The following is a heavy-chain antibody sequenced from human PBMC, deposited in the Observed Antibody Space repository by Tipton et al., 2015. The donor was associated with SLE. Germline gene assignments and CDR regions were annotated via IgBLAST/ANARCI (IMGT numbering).Heavy chain of an antibody. J-gene: IGHJ3*02. CDR1: GFTFSSYW. V-gene: IGHV3-74*01. Sequence: SLRLSCAASGFTFSSYWMHWVRQAPGKGLVWVSRINSDGSSTSYADSVKGRFTISRDNAKNTLYLQMNSLRAEDTAVYHCARGGESKAFDIWGQGTMVTVSS. CDR2: INSDGSST. D-gene: IGHD3-16*01. CDR3: ARGGESKAFDI.